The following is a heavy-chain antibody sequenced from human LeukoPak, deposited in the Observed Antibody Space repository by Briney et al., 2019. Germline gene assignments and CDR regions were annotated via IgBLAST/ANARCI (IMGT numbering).Heavy chain of an antibody. Sequence: GGSLRLSCAASGFTFSAYDINWVRQAPGKGREWVSHISSSGHPIYYADSVRGRFTISRDNAKNSLYLQMNSLRAEDTAVYYCARAFDYWGQGTLVTVSS. V-gene: IGHV3-48*01. CDR3: ARAFDY. CDR2: ISSSGHPI. CDR1: GFTFSAYD. J-gene: IGHJ4*02.